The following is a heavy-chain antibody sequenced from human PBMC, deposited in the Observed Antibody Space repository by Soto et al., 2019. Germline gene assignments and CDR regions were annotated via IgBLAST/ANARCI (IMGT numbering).Heavy chain of an antibody. CDR1: ESTFMNYY. J-gene: IGHJ5*02. Sequence: ASVNVSCKSSESTFMNYYISWVRRATGQGLEWMGWMNPNSGNTGYALKFQGRVSMTRNTSIYTVYLELSSLASDDTAVYYCVRMASSGTLNWFDPWGQGTLVTVSS. CDR2: MNPNSGNT. D-gene: IGHD1-1*01. CDR3: VRMASSGTLNWFDP. V-gene: IGHV1-8*01.